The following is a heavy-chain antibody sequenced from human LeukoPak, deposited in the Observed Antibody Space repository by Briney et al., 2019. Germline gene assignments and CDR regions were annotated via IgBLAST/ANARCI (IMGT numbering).Heavy chain of an antibody. Sequence: SETLSLTCTVSGGSINSWYWSWIRQPPGKGLEWIGYIFYSGTTNYNPSLKSRVIISVDTSKNQFSLKLSSVTAADTAMYYCARDRGYGDPFDYWGQGTLVTVSS. CDR2: IFYSGTT. CDR1: GGSINSWY. D-gene: IGHD4-17*01. CDR3: ARDRGYGDPFDY. V-gene: IGHV4-59*01. J-gene: IGHJ4*02.